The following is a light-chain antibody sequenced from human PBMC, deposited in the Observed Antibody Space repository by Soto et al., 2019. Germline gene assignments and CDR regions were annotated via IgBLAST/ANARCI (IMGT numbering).Light chain of an antibody. J-gene: IGKJ5*01. CDR1: QSFRGL. Sequence: EVVLTQSPVTLSLSPGERATLSYRSSQSFRGLLAWYQQKPGQAPRLLIYDEYNRATGIPPRFSGSGSGTDFTLTISSLEPEDSAVYYCQQRHIWPITFGQGTRLEI. CDR3: QQRHIWPIT. V-gene: IGKV3-11*01. CDR2: DEY.